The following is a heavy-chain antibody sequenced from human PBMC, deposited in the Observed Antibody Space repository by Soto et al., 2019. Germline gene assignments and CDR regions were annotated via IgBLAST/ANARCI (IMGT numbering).Heavy chain of an antibody. CDR3: ARAGTQQRVDFDY. J-gene: IGHJ4*02. V-gene: IGHV1-2*04. D-gene: IGHD6-6*01. Sequence: EASVKVSCKASGYTFTGYYMHWVRQAPGQGLEWMGWINPNSGGTNYAQKFQGWVTMTRDTSISTAYMELSRLRSDDTAVYYCARAGTQQRVDFDYWGQGTLVTVSS. CDR1: GYTFTGYY. CDR2: INPNSGGT.